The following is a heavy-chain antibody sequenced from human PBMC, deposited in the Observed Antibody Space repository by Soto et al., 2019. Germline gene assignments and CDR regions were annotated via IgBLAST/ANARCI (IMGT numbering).Heavy chain of an antibody. D-gene: IGHD6-13*01. CDR3: ARVGDCAAARQRRAFDI. V-gene: IGHV1-8*01. Sequence: ASVKVSCKASGHTFTSYDINWVRQATGQGLEWMGWMNPNSGNTGYAQKFQGRVTMTRNTSISTAYMELSSLRSEDTAVYYCARVGDCAAARQRRAFDIWGQGTMVTVSS. J-gene: IGHJ3*02. CDR1: GHTFTSYD. CDR2: MNPNSGNT.